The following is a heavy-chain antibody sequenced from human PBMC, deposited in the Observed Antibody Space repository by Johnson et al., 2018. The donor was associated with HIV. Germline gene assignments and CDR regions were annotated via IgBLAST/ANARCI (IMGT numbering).Heavy chain of an antibody. CDR2: IYSGGST. V-gene: IGHV3-66*01. CDR1: GFTFNSYA. Sequence: VQLVESGGGVVQPGRSLRLSCAASGFTFNSYAMHWVRQAPGTGLEWVSVIYSGGSTYYADSVKGRFTISRDNSKNTLYLQMNSLRAEDTAVYYCAREANAFDIWGQGTMVTVSS. CDR3: AREANAFDI. J-gene: IGHJ3*02.